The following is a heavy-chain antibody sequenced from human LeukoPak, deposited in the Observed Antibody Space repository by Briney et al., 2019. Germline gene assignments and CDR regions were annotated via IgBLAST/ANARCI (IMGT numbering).Heavy chain of an antibody. J-gene: IGHJ4*02. V-gene: IGHV4-59*01. CDR1: GGSISSYY. Sequence: SETLSLTCTVSGGSISSYYWSWIRQPPGKGLEWIGYIYYSGSTNYNPSLKSRVTISVDTSKNQFSLKLSSVTAADTAVYYCASGRGSGSYFWGQGTLVTVSS. D-gene: IGHD3-10*01. CDR3: ASGRGSGSYF. CDR2: IYYSGST.